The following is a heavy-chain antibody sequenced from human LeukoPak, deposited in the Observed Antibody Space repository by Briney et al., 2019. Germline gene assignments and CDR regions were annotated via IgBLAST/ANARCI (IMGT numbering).Heavy chain of an antibody. V-gene: IGHV3-21*01. CDR1: GFTFSSHS. D-gene: IGHD6-13*01. J-gene: IGHJ4*02. Sequence: GGSLRLSCAASGFTFSSHSLMWVRQAPGKGLEWVSSISPDSGYIYYTDSVKGRFTISRDNAENSLFLQMNSLGAEDTAVYYCAPFSAVTHYYFDYWGQGTLVTVSS. CDR2: ISPDSGYI. CDR3: APFSAVTHYYFDY.